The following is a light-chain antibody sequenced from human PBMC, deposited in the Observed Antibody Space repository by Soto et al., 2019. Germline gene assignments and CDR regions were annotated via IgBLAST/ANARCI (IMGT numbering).Light chain of an antibody. Sequence: QSALTQPASVSGSPGQSITISCTGTSSDVGGYNYVSWYQQHPGKAPKFMIYDVSNRPSGVSNRFSGSKSGNTASLTISGPQAEDEADYYCCSYTTSNTRQIVFGTGTKLT. CDR2: DVS. J-gene: IGLJ1*01. V-gene: IGLV2-14*01. CDR3: CSYTTSNTRQIV. CDR1: SSDVGGYNY.